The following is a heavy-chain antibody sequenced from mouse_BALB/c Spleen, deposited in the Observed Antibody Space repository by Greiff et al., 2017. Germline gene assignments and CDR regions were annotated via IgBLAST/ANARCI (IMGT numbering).Heavy chain of an antibody. CDR2: ISSGGSYT. V-gene: IGHV5-9-4*01. Sequence: EVQLVESGGGLVKPGGSLKLSCAASGFTFSSYAMSWVRQSPEKRLEWVAEISSGGSYTYYPDTVTGRFTISRDNAKNTLYLEMSSLRSEDTAMYYCAREGTPYDYDKNWYFDVWGAGTTVTVSS. D-gene: IGHD2-4*01. CDR3: AREGTPYDYDKNWYFDV. J-gene: IGHJ1*01. CDR1: GFTFSSYA.